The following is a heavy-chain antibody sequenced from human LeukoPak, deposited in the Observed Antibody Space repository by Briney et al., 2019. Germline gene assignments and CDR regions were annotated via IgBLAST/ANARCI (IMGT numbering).Heavy chain of an antibody. J-gene: IGHJ6*03. V-gene: IGHV4-38-2*01. CDR2: IYHSGST. Sequence: SETLSLTCAVSGYSISSGYYWGWIRQPPGKGLEWIGSIYHSGSTYYNPSLKSRVTISVDTSKNQFSLKLSSVTAADTAVYYCASRTVVTPGYYYYMDVWGKGTTVTVSS. CDR3: ASRTVVTPGYYYYMDV. CDR1: GYSISSGYY. D-gene: IGHD4-23*01.